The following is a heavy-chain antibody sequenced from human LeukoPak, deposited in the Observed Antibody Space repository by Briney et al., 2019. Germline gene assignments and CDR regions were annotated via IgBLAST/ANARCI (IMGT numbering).Heavy chain of an antibody. CDR2: IYYSENT. D-gene: IGHD5-12*01. CDR3: ARGSGVANWFDP. CDR1: GGSISSYY. J-gene: IGHJ5*02. V-gene: IGHV4-59*01. Sequence: PSETLSLTCTVPGGSISSYYWSWIRQPPGKGLEWIGYIYYSENTNYNPSLKSRVTISIDTSKNQLSLKLSSVIAADTAVYYCARGSGVANWFDPWGQGILVTVSS.